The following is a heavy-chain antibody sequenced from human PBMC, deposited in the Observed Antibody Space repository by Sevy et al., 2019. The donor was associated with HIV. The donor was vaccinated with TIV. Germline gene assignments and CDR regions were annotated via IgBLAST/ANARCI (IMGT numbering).Heavy chain of an antibody. CDR2: IRSKANSYAT. V-gene: IGHV3-73*01. J-gene: IGHJ6*03. D-gene: IGHD3-16*01. CDR1: GFTFSGST. CDR3: ARTFYYYYMDV. Sequence: GGSLRLSCAASGFTFSGSTIHWVRQASGKGLEWIGRIRSKANSYATAYTASVIGRFTISRDESTNTAYLQMYNLKTEDTAVYYCARTFYYYYMDVWGKGATVTVSS.